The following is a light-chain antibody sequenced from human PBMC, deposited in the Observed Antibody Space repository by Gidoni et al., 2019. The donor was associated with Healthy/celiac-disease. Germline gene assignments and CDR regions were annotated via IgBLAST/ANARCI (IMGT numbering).Light chain of an antibody. J-gene: IGKJ2*01. Sequence: DIQMTQSPSSLSASVGDRVSITCQASQDISNYLNWYQQKPGKAPKLLIYDASNLETGVPSRLSEIESGTDFTLTIGSRQPEEIEPNNGQRNINRPRTFGKGTSWRSN. CDR1: QDISNY. CDR3: QRNINRPRT. CDR2: DAS. V-gene: IGKV1-33*01.